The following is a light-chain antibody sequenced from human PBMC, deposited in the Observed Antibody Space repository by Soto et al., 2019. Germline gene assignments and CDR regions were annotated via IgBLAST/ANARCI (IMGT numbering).Light chain of an antibody. CDR1: QSVSSSY. J-gene: IGKJ1*01. CDR2: GAS. Sequence: EIVLTQSPGTLSLSPGERATLSCRASQSVSSSYLAWYQQKPGQAPRLLIYGASSSATGIPDRFSGSGSGTDFTLTISRLEPEDFAVYYCQQYGSSPPTLGQGTKVEI. V-gene: IGKV3-20*01. CDR3: QQYGSSPPT.